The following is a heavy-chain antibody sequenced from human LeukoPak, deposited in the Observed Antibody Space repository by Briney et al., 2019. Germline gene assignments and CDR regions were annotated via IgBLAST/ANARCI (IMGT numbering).Heavy chain of an antibody. CDR2: MNPNSGNT. CDR3: ARHAKIIGFDP. Sequence: ASVKVSCKASGYTFTSYDINWARQATGQGLEWMGWMNPNSGNTGYAQKFQGRVTMTRNTSISTAYMELSSLRSGDTAVYYCARHAKIIGFDPWGQGTLVTVSS. V-gene: IGHV1-8*01. J-gene: IGHJ5*02. CDR1: GYTFTSYD.